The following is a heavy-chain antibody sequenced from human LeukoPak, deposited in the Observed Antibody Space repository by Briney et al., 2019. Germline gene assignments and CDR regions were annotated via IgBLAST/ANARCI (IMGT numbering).Heavy chain of an antibody. CDR2: MNPNSGNT. J-gene: IGHJ6*02. D-gene: IGHD3-3*01. Sequence: GASVKVSCKASGYTFTSYDINWVRQATGQGLEWMGWMNPNSGNTGYAQKFQGRVTMTRNTSISTAYMELSSLRSEDTAVYYCARGPYYDFWSGYYNLYYHYGMDVWGQGTTVTVSS. CDR3: ARGPYYDFWSGYYNLYYHYGMDV. CDR1: GYTFTSYD. V-gene: IGHV1-8*01.